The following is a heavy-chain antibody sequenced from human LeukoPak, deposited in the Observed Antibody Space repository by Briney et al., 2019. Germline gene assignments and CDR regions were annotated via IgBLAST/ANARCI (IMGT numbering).Heavy chain of an antibody. CDR1: GFTFSDHY. Sequence: GGSLRLSCAASGFTFSDHYMDWVRQTPGKGLEWVGRARDKANSYTTEYAASVKGRFTISRDDSKNSLYLQMTSLKTEDTAVYYCARVGPPRSDAFDIWGQGTLVTVSS. CDR2: ARDKANSYTT. J-gene: IGHJ3*02. V-gene: IGHV3-72*01. CDR3: ARVGPPRSDAFDI.